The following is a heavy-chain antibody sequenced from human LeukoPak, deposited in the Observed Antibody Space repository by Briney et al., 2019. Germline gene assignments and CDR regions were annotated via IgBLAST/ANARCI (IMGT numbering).Heavy chain of an antibody. CDR3: ARDSGEYCSGGSCYHFDY. Sequence: GGPLRLSCAASGFTFSSYAMHWVRQAPGKGLEYVSAISSNGGSTYYANSVKGRFTISRDNSKNTLYLQMGSLRAEDMAVYYCARDSGEYCSGGSCYHFDYWGQGTLVTVSS. D-gene: IGHD2-15*01. CDR1: GFTFSSYA. V-gene: IGHV3-64*01. J-gene: IGHJ4*02. CDR2: ISSNGGST.